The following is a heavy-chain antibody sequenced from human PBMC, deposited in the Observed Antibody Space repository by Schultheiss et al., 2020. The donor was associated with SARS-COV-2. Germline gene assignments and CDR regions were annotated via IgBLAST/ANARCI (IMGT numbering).Heavy chain of an antibody. CDR1: GGSISSGSYY. J-gene: IGHJ3*02. Sequence: SETLSLTCTVSGGSISSGSYYWSWIRQPAGKGLEWIGYIYYSGSTYYNPSLKSRVTISVDTSKNQFSLKLSSVTAADTAVYYCARAIPLAYYDRSGDAFDIWGQGTMVTVSS. CDR3: ARAIPLAYYDRSGDAFDI. D-gene: IGHD3-22*01. CDR2: IYYSGST. V-gene: IGHV4-31*03.